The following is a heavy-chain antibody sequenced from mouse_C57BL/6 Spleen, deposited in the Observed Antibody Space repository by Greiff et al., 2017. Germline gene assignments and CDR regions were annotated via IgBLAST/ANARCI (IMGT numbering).Heavy chain of an antibody. CDR1: GFTFSSYT. CDR2: ISGGGGNT. Sequence: EVKLVESGGGLVKPGGSLKISCAASGFTFSSYTMSWVRQTPGKRLEWVATISGGGGNTYYPDSVTGGFTISRDNAKNTLYLRMTSLRSEDTAFYYCARYDNDGGGFDYWGQGTTLTVS. V-gene: IGHV5-9*01. J-gene: IGHJ2*01. D-gene: IGHD2-4*01. CDR3: ARYDNDGGGFDY.